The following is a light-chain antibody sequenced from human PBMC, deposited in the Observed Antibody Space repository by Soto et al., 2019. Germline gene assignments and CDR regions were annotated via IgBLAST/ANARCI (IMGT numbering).Light chain of an antibody. CDR1: QRTGNA. Sequence: MTQSPSSLSASVGERGTISCRPSQRTGNALGSYQQKPGKPPKVLIYGASNLQSGVPPRFVGRGSGTDFTLAISSLQPEDSATYCVLQDIKNPWTHVQGTKVDIK. CDR2: GAS. J-gene: IGKJ1*01. V-gene: IGKV1-6*01. CDR3: LQDIKNPWT.